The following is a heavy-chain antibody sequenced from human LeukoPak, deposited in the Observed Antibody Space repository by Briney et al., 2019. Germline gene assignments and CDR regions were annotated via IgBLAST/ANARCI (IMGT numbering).Heavy chain of an antibody. D-gene: IGHD1-26*01. CDR1: GFTFSNYV. V-gene: IGHV3-30*02. CDR3: ARGASVSGGTFDS. CDR2: IQKDGGSK. Sequence: GGSLRLSCAASGFTFSNYVMNWVRQAPGKGLEWVTFIQKDGGSKFYADSVKGRFTISRDNSKKTVYLQMSSLTIEDTAVYYCARGASVSGGTFDSWGQGTLVTVSS. J-gene: IGHJ4*02.